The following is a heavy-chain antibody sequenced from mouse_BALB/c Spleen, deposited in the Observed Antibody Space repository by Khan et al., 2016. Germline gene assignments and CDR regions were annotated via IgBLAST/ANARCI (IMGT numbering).Heavy chain of an antibody. Sequence: EVQLVESGPGLVKPSQSLSLTCTVTGYSITSDYAWNWIRQFPGNKLEWMGYISYSVSTSYNPSLKSRLSITRDTSKNQCFLQLNSVTTEDTATNYCARWGDYWGQGTTLTVSS. J-gene: IGHJ2*01. CDR2: ISYSVST. CDR3: ARWGDY. V-gene: IGHV3-2*02. CDR1: GYSITSDYA.